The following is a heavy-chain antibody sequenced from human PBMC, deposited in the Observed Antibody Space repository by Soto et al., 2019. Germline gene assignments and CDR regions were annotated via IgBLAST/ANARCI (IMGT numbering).Heavy chain of an antibody. CDR3: ARDGGRHSGGIDY. D-gene: IGHD1-26*01. Sequence: QVQLVQSGAEVKKPGSSVKVSCKASGGTFSSYSINWVRQATGQGLEWMGEIIPIFGTAHYAQKFQGRVTITADESTSTAYMELSSLRSEDTAVYYCARDGGRHSGGIDYWGQGTLVTVSS. CDR1: GGTFSSYS. CDR2: IIPIFGTA. J-gene: IGHJ4*02. V-gene: IGHV1-69*01.